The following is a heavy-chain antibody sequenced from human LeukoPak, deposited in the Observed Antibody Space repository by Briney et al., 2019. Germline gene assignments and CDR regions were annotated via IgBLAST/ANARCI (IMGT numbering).Heavy chain of an antibody. CDR1: GCSLSTSGMR. V-gene: IGHV2-70*04. CDR2: IDWDDDK. Sequence: SGPTLVNPTQTLTLTCTFSGCSLSTSGMRVSWIRQPPGKALEWLARIDWDDDKFYSTSLKTRLTISKDTSKNQVVLTMTNMDPVDTATYYCARTLPFYGSGSQPFDYWGQGNPGHRLL. D-gene: IGHD3-10*01. J-gene: IGHJ4*02. CDR3: ARTLPFYGSGSQPFDY.